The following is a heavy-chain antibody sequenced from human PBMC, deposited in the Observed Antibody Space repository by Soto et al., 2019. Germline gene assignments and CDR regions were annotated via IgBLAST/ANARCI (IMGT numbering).Heavy chain of an antibody. Sequence: QITLKESGPTLVKPTQTLTLTCTFSGFSLSTSGVGVGCIRQPPGKALEWLALIYWDDDKRYSPSLKSRLTTIKDTSKNHVVLTMTNMDPVDTATYYCAHSLLPSWGSRWALDDWGQGTLVTVSS. D-gene: IGHD2-2*01. CDR2: IYWDDDK. CDR1: GFSLSTSGVG. J-gene: IGHJ4*02. V-gene: IGHV2-5*02. CDR3: AHSLLPSWGSRWALDD.